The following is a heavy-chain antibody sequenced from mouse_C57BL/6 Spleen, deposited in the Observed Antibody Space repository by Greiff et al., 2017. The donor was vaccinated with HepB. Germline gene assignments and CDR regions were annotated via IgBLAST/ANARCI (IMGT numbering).Heavy chain of an antibody. CDR2: IFPGSGST. J-gene: IGHJ2*01. D-gene: IGHD2-4*01. Sequence: QVQLKQSGPELVKPGASVKISCKASGYTFTDYYINWVKQRPGQGLEWIGWIFPGSGSTYYNEKFKGKATLTVDKSSSTAYMLLSSLTSEDSAVYFCARGPMITTRAYYFDYWGQGTTLTVSS. CDR3: ARGPMITTRAYYFDY. CDR1: GYTFTDYY. V-gene: IGHV1-75*01.